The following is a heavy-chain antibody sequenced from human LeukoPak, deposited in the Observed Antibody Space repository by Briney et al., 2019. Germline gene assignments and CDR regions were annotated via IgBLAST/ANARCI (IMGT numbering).Heavy chain of an antibody. Sequence: PGGSLRLSCAASGFTFSGYGMHWVRQAPGKGLEWVAFIRNDGSNKYYAGSMKGRFTISRGNSKNTLYLQINSLRTEDTAIYYCAKDDILTGYSLDYWGQGTLVTVSS. D-gene: IGHD3-9*01. V-gene: IGHV3-30*02. CDR2: IRNDGSNK. CDR1: GFTFSGYG. CDR3: AKDDILTGYSLDY. J-gene: IGHJ4*02.